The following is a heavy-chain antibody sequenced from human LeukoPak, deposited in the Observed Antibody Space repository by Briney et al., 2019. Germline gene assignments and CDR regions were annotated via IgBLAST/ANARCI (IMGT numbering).Heavy chain of an antibody. V-gene: IGHV5-51*01. Sequence: GESLKISCKGSGYRFTNYWIGWVRQMPGKGLEWMGIIYPGDSDTRYSPSFQGQVTILVDKSINTAYLQWSSLMATDTAIYYCATLHYYYDSHGPFDYWGQGTLVTVSS. J-gene: IGHJ4*02. CDR3: ATLHYYYDSHGPFDY. CDR1: GYRFTNYW. CDR2: IYPGDSDT. D-gene: IGHD3-22*01.